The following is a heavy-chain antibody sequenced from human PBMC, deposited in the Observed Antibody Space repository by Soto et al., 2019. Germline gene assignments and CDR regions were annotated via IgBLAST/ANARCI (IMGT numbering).Heavy chain of an antibody. CDR2: ISYDGSKK. J-gene: IGHJ5*02. D-gene: IGHD3-3*01. CDR1: GFTFSSYA. Sequence: QVQLVESGGGVVQPGRSLRLSCAASGFTFSSYALHWVRQAPGTGLEWVAVISYDGSKKYYADSVKGRFTISRDNSKNTLYLQMNSLRVEDTAVYYCARSVAFWSGNEPNNWFDPWGQGTLVTVSS. CDR3: ARSVAFWSGNEPNNWFDP. V-gene: IGHV3-30-3*01.